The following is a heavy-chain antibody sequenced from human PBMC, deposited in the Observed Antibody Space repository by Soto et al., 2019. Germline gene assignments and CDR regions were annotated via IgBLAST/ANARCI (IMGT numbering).Heavy chain of an antibody. CDR2: IYYSGST. D-gene: IGHD3-22*01. J-gene: IGHJ4*02. CDR1: GGSISSGDYY. CDR3: ARENYYDSSGYYHDY. Sequence: SETLSLTCTVSGGSISSGDYYWSWIRQPPGKGLEWIGYIYYSGSTYYNPSLKSRVTISVDTSKNQFSLKLSSVTAADTAVYYCARENYYDSSGYYHDYWGQGTLVTVSS. V-gene: IGHV4-30-4*01.